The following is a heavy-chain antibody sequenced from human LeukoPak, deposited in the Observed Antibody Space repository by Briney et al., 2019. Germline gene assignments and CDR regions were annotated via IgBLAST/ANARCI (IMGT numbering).Heavy chain of an antibody. CDR1: GFTFSEAW. CDR3: ARVLGTYYYDSSSDGYAEQIYYFDY. CDR2: IKQEGSEK. J-gene: IGHJ4*02. D-gene: IGHD3-22*01. Sequence: PGGSLRLSCAVSGFTFSEAWMNWVRQAPGKGLEWVANIKQEGSEKYYVDSVKGRFTISRDNAKNSLYLQMNSLRAEDTAVYYCARVLGTYYYDSSSDGYAEQIYYFDYWGQGTLVTVSS. V-gene: IGHV3-7*01.